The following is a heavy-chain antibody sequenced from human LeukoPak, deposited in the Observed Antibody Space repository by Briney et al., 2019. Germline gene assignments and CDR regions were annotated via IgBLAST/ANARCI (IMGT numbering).Heavy chain of an antibody. CDR3: ARYLSGHSRGWWGMDYGMDV. V-gene: IGHV4-39*07. Sequence: SETLSLTFTVSGGSISSSSYYWGWIRQPPGKGLEWIGSIYYSGSTYYNPTLKSRVTISVDTSKNQFSLKLSSVTAADTAVYYCARYLSGHSRGWWGMDYGMDVWGQGTTVTVSS. J-gene: IGHJ6*02. CDR1: GGSISSSSYY. D-gene: IGHD6-19*01. CDR2: IYYSGST.